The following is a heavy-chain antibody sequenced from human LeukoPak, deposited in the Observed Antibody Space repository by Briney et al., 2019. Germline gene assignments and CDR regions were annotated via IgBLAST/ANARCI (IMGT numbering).Heavy chain of an antibody. D-gene: IGHD2-15*01. V-gene: IGHV1-8*01. CDR3: ARWDCSGGSCYSRTYYYGMDV. Sequence: ASVKVSCKVSRYSLIELSMHWVRQATGQGLEWMGWMNPNSGNTGYAQKFQGRVTMTRNTSISTAYMELSSLRSEDTAVYYCARWDCSGGSCYSRTYYYGMDVWGQGTTVTVSS. CDR2: MNPNSGNT. J-gene: IGHJ6*02. CDR1: RYSLIELS.